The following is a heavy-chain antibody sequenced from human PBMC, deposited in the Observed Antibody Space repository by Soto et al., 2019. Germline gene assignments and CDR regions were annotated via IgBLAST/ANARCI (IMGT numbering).Heavy chain of an antibody. D-gene: IGHD1-20*01. CDR2: IYHRGNT. CDR3: VSSKYNMVAVPKWFDP. J-gene: IGHJ5*02. V-gene: IGHV4-30-2*01. Sequence: QLQLQESGSGLVKPSQTLSLTCTVSGVSIGSGDYSWSWIRQPPGKGLEWLGYIYHRGNTYYNPCLESRLTMSADRSNNQLSLSLRSVSAADTAMYYCVSSKYNMVAVPKWFDPWGQGILVIVSS. CDR1: GVSIGSGDYS.